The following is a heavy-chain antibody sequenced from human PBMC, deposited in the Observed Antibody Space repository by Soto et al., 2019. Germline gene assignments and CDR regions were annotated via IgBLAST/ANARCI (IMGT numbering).Heavy chain of an antibody. CDR2: IYYSGST. CDR1: GGSISSGGYY. CDR3: AKDKGGSGSITYIFDY. J-gene: IGHJ4*02. Sequence: QVQLQESGPGLVKPSQTLSLTCTVSGGSISSGGYYWGWIRQYPGKGLEWIGSIYYSGSTYYNPSLRSRVTISGDASRNQFSRKLSSVTAADTAMYYCAKDKGGSGSITYIFDYWGQGTLVTVSS. D-gene: IGHD3-10*01. V-gene: IGHV4-31*03.